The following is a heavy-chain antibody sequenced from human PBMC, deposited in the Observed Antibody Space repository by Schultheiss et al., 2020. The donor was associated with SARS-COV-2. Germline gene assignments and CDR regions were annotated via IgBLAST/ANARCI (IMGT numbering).Heavy chain of an antibody. D-gene: IGHD3-22*01. CDR2: ISYDGSNK. CDR3: AREYYDSSGSGMDV. J-gene: IGHJ6*02. Sequence: GGSLRLSCAASGFTFSSYWMHWVRQAPGKGLVWVAVISYDGSNKYYADSVKGRFTISRDNSKNTLYLQMNSLRAEDTAVYYCAREYYDSSGSGMDVWGQGTTVTVSS. V-gene: IGHV3-30*03. CDR1: GFTFSSYW.